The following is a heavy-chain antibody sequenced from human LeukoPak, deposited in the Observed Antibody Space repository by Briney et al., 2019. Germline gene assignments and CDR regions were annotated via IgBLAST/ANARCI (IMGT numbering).Heavy chain of an antibody. D-gene: IGHD1-26*01. V-gene: IGHV3-23*01. Sequence: GGSLRLSCAASGFTFSSYAMSWVRQAPGKGLEWVSAISGSGGSTYYADSVKGRFTISRDNSKNTLYLQMNSLRAEDTAVYYCAKGGLGYSGSYYVGYWGQGTLVTVAS. CDR2: ISGSGGST. CDR1: GFTFSSYA. CDR3: AKGGLGYSGSYYVGY. J-gene: IGHJ4*02.